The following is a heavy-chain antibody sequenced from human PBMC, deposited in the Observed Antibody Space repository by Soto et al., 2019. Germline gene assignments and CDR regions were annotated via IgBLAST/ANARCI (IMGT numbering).Heavy chain of an antibody. V-gene: IGHV2-26*01. D-gene: IGHD3-3*01. CDR3: ARIRGYYDFWSGYYDVGFDP. CDR2: IFSNDEK. J-gene: IGHJ5*02. Sequence: SGPTLVNPTETLTLTCTVSGFSLSNARMGVSWIRQPPGKALEWLAHIFSNDEKSYSTSLKSRLTISKDTSKSQLVLTMTNMDPVDTATYYCARIRGYYDFWSGYYDVGFDPWGQGTLVTVSS. CDR1: GFSLSNARMG.